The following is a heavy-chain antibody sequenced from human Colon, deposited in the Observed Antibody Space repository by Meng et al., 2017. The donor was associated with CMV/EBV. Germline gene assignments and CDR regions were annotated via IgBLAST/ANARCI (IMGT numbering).Heavy chain of an antibody. D-gene: IGHD3-3*01. CDR1: GFNFSDRY. V-gene: IGHV3-72*01. J-gene: IGHJ4*02. Sequence: GGSLRLSCADSGFNFSDRYMDWVRQAPGKGLERVGRSRNRAHSYTTDNAKNSLYLQMHSLRAEDTAVYYCARSDYDFWSGYLGYFDYWGQGTLVTVSS. CDR3: ARSDYDFWSGYLGYFDY. CDR2: SRNRAHSYTT.